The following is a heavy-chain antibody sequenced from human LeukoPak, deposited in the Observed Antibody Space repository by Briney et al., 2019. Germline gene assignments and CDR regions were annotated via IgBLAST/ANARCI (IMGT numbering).Heavy chain of an antibody. Sequence: GGSLRLSCAASGFTVSSNYMSWVRQAPGKGLEWVSVIYSGDSTYYADSVKGRFTISRDNSKNTLYLQMNSLRAEDTAVYYCARDSSGTTFDYWGQGTLVTVSS. V-gene: IGHV3-66*01. D-gene: IGHD1-7*01. CDR2: IYSGDST. J-gene: IGHJ4*02. CDR1: GFTVSSNY. CDR3: ARDSSGTTFDY.